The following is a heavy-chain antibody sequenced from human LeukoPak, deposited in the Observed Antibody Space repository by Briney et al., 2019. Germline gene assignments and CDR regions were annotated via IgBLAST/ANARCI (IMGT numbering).Heavy chain of an antibody. Sequence: SETLSLTCTVSGGSLSSGDYYWGWLRQPPGTGLEWIGYIYYSGSTYYNPSLKSRVTISVDTSKNQFSLKLSSVTAADTAVYYCARGWVNYSTFDYWGQGTLVTVSS. V-gene: IGHV4-30-4*08. J-gene: IGHJ4*02. CDR1: GGSLSSGDYY. D-gene: IGHD2-15*01. CDR3: ARGWVNYSTFDY. CDR2: IYYSGST.